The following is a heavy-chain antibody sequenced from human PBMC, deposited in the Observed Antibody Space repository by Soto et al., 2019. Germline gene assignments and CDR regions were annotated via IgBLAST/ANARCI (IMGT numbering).Heavy chain of an antibody. CDR3: AREYYGVLTGYYNDF. CDR1: GFSFRRYW. J-gene: IGHJ4*02. Sequence: EVQLVESGGDLVQSGGSLGLSCAASGFSFRRYWMHWVRQAPGKGLVWVARISSDGRTTTYADSAIGRFIISRDNDANILYLQMSSLRAEDTAVYYCAREYYGVLTGYYNDFWGQGTLVTVSS. D-gene: IGHD3-9*01. V-gene: IGHV3-74*01. CDR2: ISSDGRTT.